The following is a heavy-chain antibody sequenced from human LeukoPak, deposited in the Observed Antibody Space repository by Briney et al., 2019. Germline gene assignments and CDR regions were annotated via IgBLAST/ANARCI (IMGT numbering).Heavy chain of an antibody. CDR3: ARADLEWLSDY. CDR1: GFTFSSYS. D-gene: IGHD3-3*01. V-gene: IGHV3-21*01. Sequence: GGSLRLSCAACGFTFSSYSMNWVGQAPGKGLEWVSSISSSSSYIYYADSVKGRFTISRDNAKNSLYLQMNSLRAEDTAVYYCARADLEWLSDYWGQGTLVTVSS. J-gene: IGHJ4*02. CDR2: ISSSSSYI.